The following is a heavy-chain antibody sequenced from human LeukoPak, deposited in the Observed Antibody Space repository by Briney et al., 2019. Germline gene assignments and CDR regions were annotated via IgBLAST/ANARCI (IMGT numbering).Heavy chain of an antibody. CDR3: ATDPYYYDSSGYYYCYFDY. J-gene: IGHJ4*02. CDR2: IYYSGST. V-gene: IGHV4-39*07. CDR1: GGSISSSSYY. Sequence: SETLSLTCTVSGGSISSSSYYWGWIRQPPGKGLEWIGSIYYSGSTYYNPSLKSRVTISVDTSKNQFSLKLSSVTAADTAVYYCATDPYYYDSSGYYYCYFDYWGQGTLVTVSS. D-gene: IGHD3-22*01.